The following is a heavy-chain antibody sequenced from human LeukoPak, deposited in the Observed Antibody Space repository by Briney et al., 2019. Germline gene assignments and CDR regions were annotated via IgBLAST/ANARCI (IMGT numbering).Heavy chain of an antibody. Sequence: VASVKVSCKASGYTFTSYDINWVRQATGQGLEWMGWMNPNSGSTGYAQKFQGRVTITRNTSISTAYMELGGLRSEDTAVYYCARGRSTGYPYYFEYWGQGTLVTVSS. CDR3: ARGRSTGYPYYFEY. J-gene: IGHJ4*02. D-gene: IGHD5-12*01. CDR1: GYTFTSYD. V-gene: IGHV1-8*03. CDR2: MNPNSGST.